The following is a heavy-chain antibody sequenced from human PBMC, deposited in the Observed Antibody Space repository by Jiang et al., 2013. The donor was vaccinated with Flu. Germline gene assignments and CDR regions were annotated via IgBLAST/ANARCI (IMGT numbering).Heavy chain of an antibody. V-gene: IGHV1-69*01. CDR3: ARDPHDYDFWSGSDS. Sequence: PMFGTTDYAQKFQGRVTITADESTSTAYLELNGLRSEDTALYYCARDPHDYDFWSGSDSWGQGTLVTVSS. J-gene: IGHJ5*01. D-gene: IGHD3-3*01. CDR2: PMFGTT.